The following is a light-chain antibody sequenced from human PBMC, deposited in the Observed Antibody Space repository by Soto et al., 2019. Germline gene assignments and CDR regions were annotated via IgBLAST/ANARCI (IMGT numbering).Light chain of an antibody. CDR3: QQCSNWPPIT. J-gene: IGKJ5*01. V-gene: IGKV3-11*01. CDR2: DAS. CDR1: QSVDNC. Sequence: EIVLTQSPATLSLSPGERATLSCRASQSVDNCLAWYQQKPGQAPRLLIYDASDRAPGIPARFSGGGSGTDFSLTISNLDPEDFAVYYCQQCSNWPPITFGQGTRLEIK.